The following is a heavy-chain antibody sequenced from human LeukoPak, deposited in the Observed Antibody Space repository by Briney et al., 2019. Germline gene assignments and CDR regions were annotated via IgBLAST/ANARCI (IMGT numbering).Heavy chain of an antibody. V-gene: IGHV3-48*04. Sequence: PGGSLRLSCAASVFTFSTFWMNWIRQVPGKGLEWVSHISSDGNTECYADSVRVRFTMSRDNAKNSLDLHMNSLRTEDTAVYYCARDIVNGPFVTSLESWGQGALVTVSS. J-gene: IGHJ4*02. CDR2: ISSDGNTE. CDR1: VFTFSTFW. D-gene: IGHD2-8*01. CDR3: ARDIVNGPFVTSLES.